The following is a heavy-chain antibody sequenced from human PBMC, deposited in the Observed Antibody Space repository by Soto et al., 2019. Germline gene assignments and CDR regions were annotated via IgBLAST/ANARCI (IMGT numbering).Heavy chain of an antibody. Sequence: GGSLRLSCAASGFTFSSYAMHWVRQAPGKGLEWVAVISYGGSNKYYADSVKGRFTISRDNSKNTLYLQMNSLRAEDTAVYYCARGLWFGELPTRSNWFDPWGQGTLVTVSS. V-gene: IGHV3-30-3*01. CDR1: GFTFSSYA. D-gene: IGHD3-10*01. CDR3: ARGLWFGELPTRSNWFDP. J-gene: IGHJ5*02. CDR2: ISYGGSNK.